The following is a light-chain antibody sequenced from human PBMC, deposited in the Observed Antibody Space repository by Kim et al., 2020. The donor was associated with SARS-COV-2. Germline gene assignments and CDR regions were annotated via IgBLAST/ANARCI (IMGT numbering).Light chain of an antibody. CDR1: SSNIGAGYD. V-gene: IGLV1-40*01. CDR3: QSYDSSLV. CDR2: GNS. J-gene: IGLJ3*02. Sequence: APGQRVTISCTGSSSNIGAGYDVHWYQQLPGTAPKLLIYGNSNRPSGVPDRFSGSKSGTSASLAITGLQAEDEADYYCQSYDSSLVFGGGTKLTVL.